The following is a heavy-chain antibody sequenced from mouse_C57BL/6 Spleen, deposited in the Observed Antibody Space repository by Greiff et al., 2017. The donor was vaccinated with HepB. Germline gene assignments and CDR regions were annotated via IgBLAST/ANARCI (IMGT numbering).Heavy chain of an antibody. CDR2: ISSGSSTI. D-gene: IGHD1-1*01. J-gene: IGHJ4*01. CDR1: GFTFSDYG. CDR3: ARGGGSSYYAMDY. V-gene: IGHV5-17*01. Sequence: EVKLQESGGGLVKPGGSLKLSCAASGFTFSDYGMHWVRQAPEKGLEWVAYISSGSSTIYYADTVKGRFTISRDNAKNTLFLQMTSLRSEDTAMYYCARGGGSSYYAMDYWGQGTSVTVSS.